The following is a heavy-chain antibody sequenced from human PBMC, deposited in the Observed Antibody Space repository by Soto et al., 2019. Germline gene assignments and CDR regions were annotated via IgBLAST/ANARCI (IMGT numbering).Heavy chain of an antibody. Sequence: GGSLRLSCAASGFTFTSFAVSWVRQAPGKGLEWVSAISGSGGATYYADSVKGRFFISRDNAKNSLYLQMNSLREDDTALYYCTKDINMGGVDVWGQGTTVTVSS. CDR2: ISGSGGAT. D-gene: IGHD1-20*01. CDR1: GFTFTSFA. CDR3: TKDINMGGVDV. J-gene: IGHJ6*02. V-gene: IGHV3-23*01.